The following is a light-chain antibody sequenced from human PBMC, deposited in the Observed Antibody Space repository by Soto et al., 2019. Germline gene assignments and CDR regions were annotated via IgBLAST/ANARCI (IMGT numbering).Light chain of an antibody. CDR2: GAS. Sequence: EIVMTQSPATLSVSPGERATLSCRASQSVGSTLAWYQQKPGQAPRLLIYGASTRATGIPARFSGSGSETEFTLTISSLQSEDFAIYHCQQYNKWPITFGQGTRLEIK. CDR3: QQYNKWPIT. J-gene: IGKJ5*01. CDR1: QSVGST. V-gene: IGKV3D-15*01.